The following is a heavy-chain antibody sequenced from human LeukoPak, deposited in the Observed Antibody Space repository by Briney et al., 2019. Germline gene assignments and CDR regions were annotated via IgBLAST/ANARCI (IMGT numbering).Heavy chain of an antibody. CDR3: ARGGPAAIAKGYYYYYYMDV. D-gene: IGHD2-2*02. CDR1: EGTFSSYA. J-gene: IGHJ6*03. V-gene: IGHV1-69*05. Sequence: GASVKVSCKASEGTFSSYAISWVRQAPGQGLEWMGGIIPIFGTANYAQKFQGRVTITTDESTSTAYMELSSLRSEDTAVYYCARGGPAAIAKGYYYYYYMDVWGKGTTVTVSS. CDR2: IIPIFGTA.